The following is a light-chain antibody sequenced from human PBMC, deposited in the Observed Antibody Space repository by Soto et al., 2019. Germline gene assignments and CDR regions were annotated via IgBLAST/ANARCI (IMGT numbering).Light chain of an antibody. J-gene: IGKJ2*01. CDR2: GGS. V-gene: IGKV3-20*01. CDR1: QSLTNSR. CDR3: HHCRSPPRT. Sequence: EIVLTQSPGTLSLSPGERATLSCRASQSLTNSRLAWYQQKPGQAPKVLIYGGSNRATGIPDRFSGRGSGTEFTLTISRLEPEDFAVYYCHHCRSPPRTFGHGTKLEIK.